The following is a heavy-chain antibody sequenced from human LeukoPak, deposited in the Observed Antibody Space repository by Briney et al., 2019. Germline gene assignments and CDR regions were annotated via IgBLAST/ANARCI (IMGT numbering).Heavy chain of an antibody. J-gene: IGHJ3*02. D-gene: IGHD3-22*01. Sequence: GASVKVSCKASGFTFTSSAVQWVRQARGQRLEWIGWIVVGSGNTNYAQKFQERVTITRDMSTSTAYMELSSLRSEDTAVHYCAAGRGIDYYDSSGYYYVEAFDIWGQGTMVTVSS. CDR3: AAGRGIDYYDSSGYYYVEAFDI. V-gene: IGHV1-58*01. CDR1: GFTFTSSA. CDR2: IVVGSGNT.